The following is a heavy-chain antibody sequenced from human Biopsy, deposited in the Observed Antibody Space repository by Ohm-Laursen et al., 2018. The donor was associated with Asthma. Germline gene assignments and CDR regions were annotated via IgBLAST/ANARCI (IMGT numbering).Heavy chain of an antibody. D-gene: IGHD3-3*02. Sequence: RLSGGGSGFTFVDYWMGWVRQVPGKGLEWVANIKHDGTEKNHVDSLKGRFTISRDNAKNSLYLQMNSLRAEDTAVYYCARTFHFWSPYHAEHYQLWGQGTLVTVSS. V-gene: IGHV3-7*01. CDR2: IKHDGTEK. CDR1: GFTFVDYW. J-gene: IGHJ1*01. CDR3: ARTFHFWSPYHAEHYQL.